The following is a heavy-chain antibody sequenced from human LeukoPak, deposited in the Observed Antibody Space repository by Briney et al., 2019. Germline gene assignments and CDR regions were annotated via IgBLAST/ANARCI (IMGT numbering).Heavy chain of an antibody. V-gene: IGHV4-30-4*08. CDR1: GGSISSGDYY. CDR3: ASGYDFWSGYYEGIFDI. J-gene: IGHJ3*02. Sequence: PSETLSLTCTVSGGSISSGDYYWSWIRQPPGKGLEWIGYIYYSGSTYYNPSLKRRVTISVETSKNQFSLKLSSVTAADTAVYYCASGYDFWSGYYEGIFDIWGQGTMVTVSS. D-gene: IGHD3-3*01. CDR2: IYYSGST.